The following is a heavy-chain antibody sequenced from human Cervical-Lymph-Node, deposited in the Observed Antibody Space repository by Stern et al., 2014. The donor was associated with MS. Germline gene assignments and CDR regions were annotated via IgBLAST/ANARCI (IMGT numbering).Heavy chain of an antibody. J-gene: IGHJ5*02. CDR1: GASITSHY. Sequence: QVQLQESGPGLLRPSETLSLTCTVSGASITSHYWSWIRQPPGKGLEWIGYIYYSGTTNYNASLKGRVAISIDTSKTQFSLRLSSVTAADTAVYYCARATDLWGQGTLVTVSS. CDR2: IYYSGTT. V-gene: IGHV4-59*11. CDR3: ARATDL.